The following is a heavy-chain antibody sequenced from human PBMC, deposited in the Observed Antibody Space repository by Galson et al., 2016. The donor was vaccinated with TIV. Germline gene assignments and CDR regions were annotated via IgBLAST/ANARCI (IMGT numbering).Heavy chain of an antibody. V-gene: IGHV1-69*06. Sequence: SVKVSCKASGYTFTTYYINWARLAPGQGLEWMGGIIPLFRTTNYAQKFQGRVTITADKSTNTAYMELNSLKYGDTAVYYCATDRNTAFDTYHYYYGMDVWGQGATVIVSS. CDR1: GYTFTTYY. D-gene: IGHD5-18*01. J-gene: IGHJ6*02. CDR2: IIPLFRTT. CDR3: ATDRNTAFDTYHYYYGMDV.